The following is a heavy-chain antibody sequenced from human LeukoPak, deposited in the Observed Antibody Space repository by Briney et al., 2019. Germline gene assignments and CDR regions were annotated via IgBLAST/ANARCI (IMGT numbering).Heavy chain of an antibody. CDR2: ISYDGSNK. D-gene: IGHD3-10*01. Sequence: GGSLRLSCAASGFTFSSYGMHWVRQAPGKGLEWVAVISYDGSNKYYADSVKGRFTISRDNSKNTLYLQMNSLRAEDTAVYYCAKDPAGSSGTNGIDYWGQGTLVTVSS. CDR1: GFTFSSYG. CDR3: AKDPAGSSGTNGIDY. J-gene: IGHJ4*02. V-gene: IGHV3-30*18.